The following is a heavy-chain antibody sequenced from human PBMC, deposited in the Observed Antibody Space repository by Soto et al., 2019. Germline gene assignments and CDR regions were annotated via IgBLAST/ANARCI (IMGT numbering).Heavy chain of an antibody. J-gene: IGHJ4*02. CDR1: GFTFDDYA. CDR2: ISCNSGSI. Sequence: EVQLVESGGGLVQPGRSLRLSCAASGFTFDDYAMHWVRQAPGQGLEWVSGISCNSGSIGYADSVKGRFTISRDNAKNCLYLQMNSLRADDTALYYGAKGIRGGNAYYFDYWGQGTLVTVSS. D-gene: IGHD2-15*01. V-gene: IGHV3-9*01. CDR3: AKGIRGGNAYYFDY.